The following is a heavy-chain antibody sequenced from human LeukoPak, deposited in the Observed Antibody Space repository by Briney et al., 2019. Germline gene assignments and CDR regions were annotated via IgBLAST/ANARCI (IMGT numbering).Heavy chain of an antibody. D-gene: IGHD1-26*01. V-gene: IGHV3-30*03. CDR3: ARGRGSYSADY. CDR1: GFTFSSYS. Sequence: GGSLRLSCAASGFTFSSYSMNWVRQAPGKGLEWVALLSYDGSNEYYADSVKVRFTISRDNSKNTLYLQMNSLRAEDTAVYYCARGRGSYSADYWGQGTLVTVSS. J-gene: IGHJ4*02. CDR2: LSYDGSNE.